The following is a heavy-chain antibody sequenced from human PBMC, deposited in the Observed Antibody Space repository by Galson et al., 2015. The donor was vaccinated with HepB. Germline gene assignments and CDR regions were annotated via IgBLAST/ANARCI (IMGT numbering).Heavy chain of an antibody. D-gene: IGHD1-26*01. CDR2: IYYTGIT. CDR1: GGSLSNYY. V-gene: IGHV4-59*01. Sequence: SETLSLTCTVSGGSLSNYYWNWIRQSPGKGLEWIGYIYYTGITVYKPSLESRVTLSVDTSKNRVSLKLTSLTAADTAVYYCARGEPIDYWGQGTLVTASS. J-gene: IGHJ4*02. CDR3: ARGEPIDY.